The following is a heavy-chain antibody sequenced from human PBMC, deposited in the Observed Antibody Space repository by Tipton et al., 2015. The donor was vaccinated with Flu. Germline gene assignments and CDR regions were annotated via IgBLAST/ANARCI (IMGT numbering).Heavy chain of an antibody. CDR3: ARLAYSYDIRGYYFDS. Sequence: LRLSCTVSGGSISSGGYYWSWIRQHPGKGLEWIGYIYYSGSTYYNPSLKSRVTMSVDTSKNQFSLKLSSVTAADTAVYYCARLAYSYDIRGYYFDSWGQGTLV. CDR2: IYYSGST. D-gene: IGHD5-18*01. J-gene: IGHJ4*02. V-gene: IGHV4-31*03. CDR1: GGSISSGGYY.